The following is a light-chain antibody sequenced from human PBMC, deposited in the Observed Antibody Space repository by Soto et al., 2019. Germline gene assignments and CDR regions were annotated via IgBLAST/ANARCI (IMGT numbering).Light chain of an antibody. V-gene: IGKV1-5*03. CDR3: QQYNSQSWT. J-gene: IGKJ1*01. Sequence: EILMTQSPSTLSASVGETVTITCRASQSFSSCLAWYQQKPGKAPKFLIYEASTLATGIPARFSGSGSGTEFTLTISSLQPDDFAIYYCQQYNSQSWTFGQGTKVEIK. CDR1: QSFSSC. CDR2: EAS.